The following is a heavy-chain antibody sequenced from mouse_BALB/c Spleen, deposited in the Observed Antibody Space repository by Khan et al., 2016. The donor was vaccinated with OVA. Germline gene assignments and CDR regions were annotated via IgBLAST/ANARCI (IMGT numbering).Heavy chain of an antibody. CDR3: ARGYGGDFDY. CDR2: ISYSGNT. V-gene: IGHV3-2*02. CDR1: GYSITSDYA. D-gene: IGHD1-1*02. Sequence: EVKLEVSGPGLVKPSQSLSLTCTVTGYSITSDYAWNWIRQFPGNKLEWMGFISYSGNTKYNPSLKSRFSITRDTSKNQFFLQLNSVTTEDTATYYCARGYGGDFDYWGQGTSLTVSS. J-gene: IGHJ2*02.